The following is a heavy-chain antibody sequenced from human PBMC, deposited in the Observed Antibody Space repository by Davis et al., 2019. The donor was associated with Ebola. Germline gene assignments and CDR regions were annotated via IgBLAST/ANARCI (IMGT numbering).Heavy chain of an antibody. Sequence: ASVKVSCKASGYTFTSYGITWVRQAPGQGLEWMGWISAYNGNTNYAQKLQGRVTMTTDTSTSTASMELRSLRSDDTAVYYCARVPEAWGFWSPDYWGQGTLVTVSS. CDR3: ARVPEAWGFWSPDY. CDR1: GYTFTSYG. V-gene: IGHV1-18*04. CDR2: ISAYNGNT. D-gene: IGHD3-3*01. J-gene: IGHJ4*02.